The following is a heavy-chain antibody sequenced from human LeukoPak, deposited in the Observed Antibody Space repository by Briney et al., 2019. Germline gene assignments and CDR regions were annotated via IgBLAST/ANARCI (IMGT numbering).Heavy chain of an antibody. Sequence: SETLSLTCTVSGGSTSSSNYYWGWIRQPPGKGLEWIGGIHYSGNTYYNPSLKSRVTISVDTSKNQFSLELSSVTAADTAVYYCARYVKQWLVLSALDSWGQGTLVTVSS. V-gene: IGHV4-39*01. CDR2: IHYSGNT. D-gene: IGHD6-19*01. CDR1: GGSTSSSNYY. CDR3: ARYVKQWLVLSALDS. J-gene: IGHJ4*02.